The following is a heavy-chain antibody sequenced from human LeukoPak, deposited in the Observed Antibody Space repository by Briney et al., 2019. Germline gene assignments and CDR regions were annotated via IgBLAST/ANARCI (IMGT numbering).Heavy chain of an antibody. Sequence: GGSLRLSCAASGFTFSNYAMHWVRQAPGKGLEWVSLISSGGTYEYYADSVKGRFTISRDNSKNALYLQLNSLRAEDTAVYYCARDSTYYYDSGSSGPHYFDNWGQGTLVTVSS. D-gene: IGHD3-10*01. CDR1: GFTFSNYA. CDR3: ARDSTYYYDSGSSGPHYFDN. V-gene: IGHV3-30*01. CDR2: ISSGGTYE. J-gene: IGHJ4*02.